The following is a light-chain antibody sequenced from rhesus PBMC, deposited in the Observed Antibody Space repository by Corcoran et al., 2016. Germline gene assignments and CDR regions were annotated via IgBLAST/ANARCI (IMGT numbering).Light chain of an antibody. V-gene: IGKV1-22*01. CDR2: KAS. Sequence: DIQMTQSPSSLSASVGDKVTISWRASQSISSWLAWYQQKPGKAPKLLIEKASTLQSGVPSRFSGSGSGTDCTLTISSLQSEDFATYYCQQYISSPYSFGQGTKVEIK. CDR3: QQYISSPYS. CDR1: QSISSW. J-gene: IGKJ2*01.